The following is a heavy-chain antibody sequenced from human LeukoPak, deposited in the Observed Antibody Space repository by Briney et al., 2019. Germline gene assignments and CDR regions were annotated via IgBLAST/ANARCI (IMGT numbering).Heavy chain of an antibody. D-gene: IGHD1-7*01. CDR1: GFTVCSNY. Sequence: GGSLRLSCAASGFTVCSNYMSWVRQAPGKGLEWVSVIYSGGSTYYADSVKGRFTISRDNFKNTLYLQMNSLRAEDTAVYYCARDMDWNYLGVFDYWGQGTLVTVSS. J-gene: IGHJ4*02. CDR2: IYSGGST. CDR3: ARDMDWNYLGVFDY. V-gene: IGHV3-66*01.